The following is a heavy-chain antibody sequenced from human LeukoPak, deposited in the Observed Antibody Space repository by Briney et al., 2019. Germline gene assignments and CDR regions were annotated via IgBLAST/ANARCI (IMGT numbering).Heavy chain of an antibody. CDR2: IYYSGST. CDR3: ATHSGDPDDY. J-gene: IGHJ4*02. D-gene: IGHD7-27*01. Sequence: PSETLSLTCTVSGGSVISRSYYWAWIRQPPGKGLEWIGNIYYSGSTYYNPSLKSRVAISIDTSKNQFSLTLSSATAADTAVYYCATHSGDPDDYWGQGTLVTVSS. V-gene: IGHV4-39*01. CDR1: GGSVISRSYY.